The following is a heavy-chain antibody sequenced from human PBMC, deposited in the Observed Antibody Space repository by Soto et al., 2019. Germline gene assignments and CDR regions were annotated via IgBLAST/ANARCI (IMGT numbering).Heavy chain of an antibody. CDR2: IGGSGGRT. J-gene: IGHJ4*02. CDR1: GFTFNTYT. V-gene: IGHV3-23*01. Sequence: EVQLLESGGHLVQPGGSLRLSCAASGFTFNTYTMNWLRQAPGKGLEWVSGIGGSGGRTYYQDSVKGRFTMNRDTSKKKLYQQMNSLRAEDTAVYYCAQDRHPDGIWTFDFRGQGPLVPVSS. D-gene: IGHD3-9*01. CDR3: AQDRHPDGIWTFDF.